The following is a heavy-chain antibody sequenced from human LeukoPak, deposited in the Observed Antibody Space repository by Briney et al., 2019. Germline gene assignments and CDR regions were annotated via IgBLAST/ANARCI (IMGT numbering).Heavy chain of an antibody. CDR2: ISSSGSTI. V-gene: IGHV3-11*01. CDR3: ARGRRVVDTAMVDAFDI. CDR1: GFTFSDYY. D-gene: IGHD5-18*01. Sequence: GGSLQLSCAAPGFTFSDYYMSWIRPAPGKGLGGVSYISSSGSTIYYADSVKGRFTISRDNAKNSLYLQMNSLRAEDTAVYYCARGRRVVDTAMVDAFDIWGQGTMVTVSS. J-gene: IGHJ3*02.